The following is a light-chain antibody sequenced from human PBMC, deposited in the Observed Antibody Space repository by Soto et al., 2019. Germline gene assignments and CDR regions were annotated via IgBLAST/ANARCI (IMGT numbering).Light chain of an antibody. CDR1: QSISSY. CDR3: QQLNSYLFT. CDR2: GAS. Sequence: DIQMTQSPSSLSASVGDRVTITCRASQSISSYLGWYQQKPGEAPKLLIYGASTLQSGVPSRFSGSGSGTEFTLTISSLQPEDFASYYCQQLNSYLFTFGQGTRLEIK. J-gene: IGKJ5*01. V-gene: IGKV1-9*01.